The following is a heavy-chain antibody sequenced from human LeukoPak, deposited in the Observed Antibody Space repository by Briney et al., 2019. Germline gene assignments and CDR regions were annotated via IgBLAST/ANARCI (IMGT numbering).Heavy chain of an antibody. Sequence: SETLSLTCTVSGGSIGGYYWSWIRQPPGKGLEWIGYIYYSGSTNYNPSLKSRVTISVDTSKNQFSLKLSSVTAADTAVYYCARGCSAGTPHNWFDPWGRGTLVTVSS. D-gene: IGHD6-13*01. J-gene: IGHJ5*02. CDR1: GGSIGGYY. V-gene: IGHV4-59*01. CDR2: IYYSGST. CDR3: ARGCSAGTPHNWFDP.